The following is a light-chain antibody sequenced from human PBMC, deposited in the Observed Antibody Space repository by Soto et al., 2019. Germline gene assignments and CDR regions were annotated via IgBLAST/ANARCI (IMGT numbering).Light chain of an antibody. CDR1: SSDVGGYNY. CDR2: EVN. V-gene: IGLV2-8*01. CDR3: SSYADSNNVL. J-gene: IGLJ2*01. Sequence: QSVLTQPPSASGSPGQSVTISCTGTSSDVGGYNYVSWYQQHPGKAPKLMIYEVNKRPSGVPDRFSGSKSGNTASLTVSGLQAEDEADYYCSSYADSNNVLFGGGTQLTVL.